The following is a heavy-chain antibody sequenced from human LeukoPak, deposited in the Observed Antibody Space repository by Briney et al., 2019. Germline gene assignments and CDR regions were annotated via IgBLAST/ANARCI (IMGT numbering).Heavy chain of an antibody. D-gene: IGHD1-26*01. V-gene: IGHV4-61*01. J-gene: IGHJ5*02. CDR1: GGSVSSGSYY. CDR2: IYYSGST. CDR3: ARAPTTGWFDP. Sequence: SETLSLTCTVSGGSVSSGSYYWSWIRQPPGKGLEWIGYIYYSGSTNYNPSLKSRVTISVDTSKNQFSLKLSSVTAADTAVYYWARAPTTGWFDPWAREPWSPSPQ.